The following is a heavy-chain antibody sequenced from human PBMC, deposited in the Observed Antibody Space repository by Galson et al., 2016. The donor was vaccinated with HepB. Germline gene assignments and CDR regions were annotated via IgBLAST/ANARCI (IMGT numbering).Heavy chain of an antibody. J-gene: IGHJ5*02. CDR1: GYTFSTYG. D-gene: IGHD2-15*01. CDR2: ISAYNDNT. Sequence: SVKVSCKASGYTFSTYGISWVRQAPGQGLEWMGWISAYNDNTFYAQKLQGRVTMTTDTSTSTAYMELRSLRSDDTAVYYCATVVAAGTNWFDPWGQGTLVTVSS. CDR3: ATVVAAGTNWFDP. V-gene: IGHV1-18*01.